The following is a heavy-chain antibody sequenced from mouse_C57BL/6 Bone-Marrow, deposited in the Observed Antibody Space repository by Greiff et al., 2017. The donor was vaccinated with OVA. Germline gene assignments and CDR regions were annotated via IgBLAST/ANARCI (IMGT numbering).Heavy chain of an antibody. D-gene: IGHD2-5*01. V-gene: IGHV3-6*01. CDR2: ISYDGSN. CDR1: GYSITSGYY. J-gene: IGHJ2*01. CDR3: ARDEDSNYGYFDY. Sequence: EVQLQQSGPGLVKPSQSLSLTCSVTGYSITSGYYWNWIRQFPGNKLEWMGYISYDGSNNYNPSLKNRISITRDTSKNQFFLKLNTVTTEDTATYYGARDEDSNYGYFDYWGQGTTLTVSS.